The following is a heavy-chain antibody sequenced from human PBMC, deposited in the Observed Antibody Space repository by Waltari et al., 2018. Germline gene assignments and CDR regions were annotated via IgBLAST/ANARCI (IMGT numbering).Heavy chain of an antibody. J-gene: IGHJ6*03. CDR1: GGSISSSY. CDR3: ARGDREGGYSSGWREIYYMDV. D-gene: IGHD6-19*01. Sequence: QVQLQESGPGLVKPSETLSLTCTVSGGSISSSYWSWIRKPPREGVEWIGYIYYSGSTSYNPSLESRVTISVDTSKNQFSLKLSSVTAADTAVYYCARGDREGGYSSGWREIYYMDVWGKGTTVTVSS. CDR2: IYYSGST. V-gene: IGHV4-59*01.